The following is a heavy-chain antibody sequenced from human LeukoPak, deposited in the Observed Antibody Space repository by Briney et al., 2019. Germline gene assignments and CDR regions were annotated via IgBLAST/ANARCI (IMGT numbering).Heavy chain of an antibody. CDR3: ARGRLGRLPRGYFDY. D-gene: IGHD2-15*01. V-gene: IGHV3-7*01. CDR2: IKQDGSEK. Sequence: PGGSLRLSCAASGFTFSSYWMSWVRQAPGKGLEWVANIKQDGSEKYYVDSVKGRFTISRDNAKNSLYLQMNSLRAEDTAVYYCARGRLGRLPRGYFDYWGQGTLVTVSS. J-gene: IGHJ4*02. CDR1: GFTFSSYW.